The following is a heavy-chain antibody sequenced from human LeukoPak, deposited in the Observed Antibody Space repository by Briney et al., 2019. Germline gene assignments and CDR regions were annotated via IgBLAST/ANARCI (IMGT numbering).Heavy chain of an antibody. Sequence: ASVKVSCTASGYTFTSYGISWVRQAPGQGLEWMGWISAYNGNTNYAQKLQGRVTMTTDTSTSTAYMELRSLRSDDTAVYYCARGPRADYGSGSYLDYWGQGTLVTVSS. V-gene: IGHV1-18*01. CDR1: GYTFTSYG. CDR3: ARGPRADYGSGSYLDY. CDR2: ISAYNGNT. D-gene: IGHD3-10*01. J-gene: IGHJ4*02.